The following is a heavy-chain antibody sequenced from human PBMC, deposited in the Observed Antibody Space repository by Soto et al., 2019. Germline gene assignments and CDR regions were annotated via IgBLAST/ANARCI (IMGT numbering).Heavy chain of an antibody. D-gene: IGHD1-20*01. CDR3: AKGRYLSPMGYYYGIDV. CDR1: RVSFSNFI. CDR2: IIPIFGTA. J-gene: IGHJ6*01. V-gene: IGHV1-69*01. Sequence: QAQLEQSGGEVKKPGSSVKVSCKASRVSFSNFIVTWVLQAPGLGLEWVGGIIPIFGTANYAQAFQGSVTIIADESTSTSSMEVNNLRSEDTAVYYCAKGRYLSPMGYYYGIDVWGQGTTVTFSS.